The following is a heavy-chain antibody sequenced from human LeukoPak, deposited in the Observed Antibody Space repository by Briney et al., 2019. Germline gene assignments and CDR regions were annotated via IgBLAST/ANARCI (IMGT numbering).Heavy chain of an antibody. J-gene: IGHJ4*02. Sequence: PGGSLRLSCAASGFTFSSYAMSWVRQAPGKGLEWVSAISGSGGSTYYADSAKGRFTISRDNSKNTLYLQMNSLRAEDTAVYYCAKDGYYYDSSGPSLLSYFDYWGQGTLVTVSS. D-gene: IGHD3-22*01. CDR1: GFTFSSYA. CDR3: AKDGYYYDSSGPSLLSYFDY. CDR2: ISGSGGST. V-gene: IGHV3-23*01.